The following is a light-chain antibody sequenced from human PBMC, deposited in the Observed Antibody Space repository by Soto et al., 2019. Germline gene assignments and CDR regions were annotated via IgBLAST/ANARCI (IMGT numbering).Light chain of an antibody. CDR1: SSDIGGYNY. CDR3: SSYTSSSTVI. V-gene: IGLV2-14*01. J-gene: IGLJ2*01. CDR2: DVR. Sequence: QSALTQPASVSGSPGQSITISCTGTSSDIGGYNYISWYQQVPGKAPKFIIYDVRNRPSGVSNRFSGSRSGNTASLTISGLQAEDEADYYCSSYTSSSTVIFGGGTKLTVL.